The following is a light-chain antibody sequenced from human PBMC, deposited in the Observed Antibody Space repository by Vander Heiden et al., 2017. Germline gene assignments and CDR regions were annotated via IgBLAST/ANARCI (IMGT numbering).Light chain of an antibody. J-gene: IGKJ1*01. CDR1: QSVSSSY. Sequence: EIVLTQSPATLSLSPGERATLPCRASQSVSSSYLAWYPQKPGQAPRLLIYGASSRATGIPDRFSGSGYGTDFTLTMSRLEPEDFGMNYCQTLCSSPRSRTFGQGTKVEIK. CDR3: QTLCSSPRSRT. V-gene: IGKV3-20*01. CDR2: GAS.